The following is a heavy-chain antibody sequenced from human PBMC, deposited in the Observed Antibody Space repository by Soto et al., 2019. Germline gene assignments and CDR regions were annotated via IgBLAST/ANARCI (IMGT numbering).Heavy chain of an antibody. V-gene: IGHV3-33*01. D-gene: IGHD5-18*01. Sequence: QVQLVESGGGVVQPGRSLRLSCAASGFTFSSYGMHWVRQAPGKGLEWVAVIWYDGSNKYYADSVKDRFTISRDNSKNTLYLQMNSLRAEDTAVYYCARGGTDTAMDYYFDYWGQGTLVTVSS. J-gene: IGHJ4*02. CDR2: IWYDGSNK. CDR1: GFTFSSYG. CDR3: ARGGTDTAMDYYFDY.